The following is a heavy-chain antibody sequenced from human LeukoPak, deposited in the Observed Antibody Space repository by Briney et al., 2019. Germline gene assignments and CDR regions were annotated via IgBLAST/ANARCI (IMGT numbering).Heavy chain of an antibody. CDR2: REHSGSS. D-gene: IGHD3-3*01. CDR1: GSTMGGGNY. Sequence: TLFYTPAVGGSTMGGGNYRGRPRHPQGKTRGWRGGREHSGSSLSAPSLKSRVTISVDTSKNQFSLKLSSVTAADTAVYYCARGLTCYDFWSGHHPGSYYMDVWGKGTTVTVSS. CDR3: ARGLTCYDFWSGHHPGSYYMDV. J-gene: IGHJ6*03. V-gene: IGHV4-38-2*01.